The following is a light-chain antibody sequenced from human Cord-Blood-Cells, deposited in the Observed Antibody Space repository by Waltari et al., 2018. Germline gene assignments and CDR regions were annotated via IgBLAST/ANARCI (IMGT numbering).Light chain of an antibody. V-gene: IGLV3-21*03. CDR1: NIGSKS. CDR3: QVWDSSSDHWV. CDR2: DDS. Sequence: SYVLTQPPSVSVAPGKTARITCGGNNIGSKSVHGYQQKPGQAPVLVVYDDSDRPSGIPERCSGSNSGNTATRTISRVEAGDEADYYCQVWDSSSDHWVFGGGTKLTVL. J-gene: IGLJ3*02.